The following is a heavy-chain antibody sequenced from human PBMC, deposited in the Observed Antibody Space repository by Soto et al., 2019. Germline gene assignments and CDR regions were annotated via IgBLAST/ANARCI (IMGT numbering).Heavy chain of an antibody. V-gene: IGHV3-30-3*01. CDR3: ARTLYYYDSSRYYNWFDP. CDR1: GFTFSSYA. Sequence: GGSLRLSCAASGFTFSSYAMHWVRQAPGKGLEWVAVISYDGSNKYYADSVKGRFTISRDNSKNTLYLQMNSLRAEDTAVYYCARTLYYYDSSRYYNWFDPWGQGTLVTVSS. D-gene: IGHD3-22*01. CDR2: ISYDGSNK. J-gene: IGHJ5*02.